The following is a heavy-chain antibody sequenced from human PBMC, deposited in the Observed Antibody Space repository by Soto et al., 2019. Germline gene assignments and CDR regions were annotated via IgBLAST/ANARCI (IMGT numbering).Heavy chain of an antibody. J-gene: IGHJ4*02. V-gene: IGHV5-51*01. CDR1: GYSFTSYW. CDR2: IYPGDSDT. CDR3: ARIVSSSRFLNVDY. Sequence: GESLKISCKGSGYSFTSYWIGWVRQMPGKGLEWMGIIYPGDSDTRYSPSFQGQVTISADKSISTAYLQWSSLRAEDTAVYYCARIVSSSRFLNVDYWGQGALVTVSS. D-gene: IGHD6-6*01.